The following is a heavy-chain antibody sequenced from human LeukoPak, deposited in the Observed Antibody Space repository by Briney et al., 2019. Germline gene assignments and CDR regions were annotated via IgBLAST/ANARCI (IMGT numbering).Heavy chain of an antibody. CDR3: ARAKRWENDAFDI. D-gene: IGHD1-26*01. CDR2: IYYTGST. V-gene: IGHV4-59*01. Sequence: SETLSLTCTVSGGSISRDYWSWIRQPPGKGLEWIGYIYYTGSTNYNPSLKSRVTISLDTSKNQFSLRLNSVTAADTAVYYCARAKRWENDAFDIWGQGTLVTVAS. J-gene: IGHJ3*02. CDR1: GGSISRDY.